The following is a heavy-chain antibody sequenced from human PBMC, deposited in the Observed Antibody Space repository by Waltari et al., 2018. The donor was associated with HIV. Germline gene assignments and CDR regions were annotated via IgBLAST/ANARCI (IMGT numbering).Heavy chain of an antibody. V-gene: IGHV1-69*01. Sequence: QVQLVQSGAEVKKPGSSVKVSCKASGGTFSSYAIRWVRQAPGQGLEWMGGIIPIFGTANYAQKFQGRVTITADESTSTAYMELSSLRSEDTAVYYCAREDTAMAAGGPFFDYWGQGTLVTVSS. CDR3: AREDTAMAAGGPFFDY. D-gene: IGHD5-18*01. CDR2: IIPIFGTA. CDR1: GGTFSSYA. J-gene: IGHJ4*02.